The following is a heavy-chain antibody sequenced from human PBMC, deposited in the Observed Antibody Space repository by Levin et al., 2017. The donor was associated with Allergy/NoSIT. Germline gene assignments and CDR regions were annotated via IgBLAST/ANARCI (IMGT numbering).Heavy chain of an antibody. D-gene: IGHD6-6*01. CDR3: ARDRVSSSWFDP. J-gene: IGHJ5*02. CDR2: VDHSGST. CDR1: GYSISSGYY. Sequence: GSLRLSCAVSGYSISSGYYWGWIRQPPGKGLEWIGSVDHSGSTYYNPSLKSRVTTSVDTSKNQFSLKLSSVTAADTAVYYCARDRVSSSWFDPWGQGILVTVSS. V-gene: IGHV4-38-2*02.